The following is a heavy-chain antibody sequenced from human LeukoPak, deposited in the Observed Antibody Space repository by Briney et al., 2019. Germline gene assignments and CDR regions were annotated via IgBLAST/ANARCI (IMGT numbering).Heavy chain of an antibody. D-gene: IGHD3-22*01. J-gene: IGHJ4*02. CDR1: GFTFSSYA. CDR3: AKFRYHSNDNNYLDFNY. Sequence: TGGSLRLSCAASGFTFSSYAMSWVRQAPGKGLEWVSGISGSGDSTHYADSVKGRFTISRDNSKNTLDLQMNSLKVEDTAVYYCAKFRYHSNDNNYLDFNYWGQGTLVTVSS. CDR2: ISGSGDST. V-gene: IGHV3-23*01.